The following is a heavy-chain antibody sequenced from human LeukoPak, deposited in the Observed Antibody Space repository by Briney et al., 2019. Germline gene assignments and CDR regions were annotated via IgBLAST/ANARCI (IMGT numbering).Heavy chain of an antibody. CDR2: ISAYNGNT. V-gene: IGHV1-18*01. Sequence: ASVKVSCKASGYTFTSYGISWVRQAPGQGLEWMGWISAYNGNTNYAQKLQGRVTMTTDTSTSTAYMELRSLRSDDTAVYYCARDKRHCYDSSGYYPDYWGQGTLVTVSS. J-gene: IGHJ4*02. CDR1: GYTFTSYG. CDR3: ARDKRHCYDSSGYYPDY. D-gene: IGHD3-22*01.